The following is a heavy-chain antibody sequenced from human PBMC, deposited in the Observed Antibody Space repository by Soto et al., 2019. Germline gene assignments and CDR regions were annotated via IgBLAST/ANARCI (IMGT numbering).Heavy chain of an antibody. J-gene: IGHJ6*02. CDR1: GYSFTSYW. CDR3: ARSQYSSSLTGGMDV. V-gene: IGHV5-10-1*01. CDR2: IDPSDSYT. Sequence: ESLKMSCKGSGYSFTSYWISWVRQIPGKGLEWMGRIDPSDSYTNYSPSFQGHVTISADKSISTAYLQWSSLKASDTAMYYCARSQYSSSLTGGMDVWGQGTTVTVSS. D-gene: IGHD6-13*01.